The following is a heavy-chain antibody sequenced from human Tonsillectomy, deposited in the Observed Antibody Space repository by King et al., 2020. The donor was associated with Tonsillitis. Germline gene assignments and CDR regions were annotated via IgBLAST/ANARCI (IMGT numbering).Heavy chain of an antibody. D-gene: IGHD5-12*01. J-gene: IGHJ3*02. CDR1: GFTFSSYS. V-gene: IGHV3-21*01. CDR3: AGCVGLRYYDAFYI. Sequence: VQLVESGGGLVKPGGSLRLSCAASGFTFSSYSMNWVRQAPGKGLEWVSSISSSSSYIYYADSVKGRFTISRDNAKNSLYLQMNSLRAEDTAVYYCAGCVGLRYYDAFYICGQGTMVTVSS. CDR2: ISSSSSYI.